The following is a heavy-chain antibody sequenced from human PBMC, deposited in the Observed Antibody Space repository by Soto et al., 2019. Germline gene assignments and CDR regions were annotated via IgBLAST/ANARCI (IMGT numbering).Heavy chain of an antibody. CDR3: ARVSPYCSGGSCHNYYYYGMDV. V-gene: IGHV3-33*01. CDR2: IWYGGSNK. Sequence: GGSLRLSCAASGFTFSSYGMHWVRQAPGKGLEWVAVIWYGGSNKYYADSVKGRFTISRDNSKNTLYLQMNSLRAEDTAVYYCARVSPYCSGGSCHNYYYYGMDVWGQGTTVTVSS. J-gene: IGHJ6*02. D-gene: IGHD2-15*01. CDR1: GFTFSSYG.